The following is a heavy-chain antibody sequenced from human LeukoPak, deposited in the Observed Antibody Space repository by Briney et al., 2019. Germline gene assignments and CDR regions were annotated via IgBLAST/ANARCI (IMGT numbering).Heavy chain of an antibody. Sequence: GGSLRLSCAASGFTFSSYAMHWVRQPPGRGLEWVAVISYDGNNKYYADSVKGRFTISRDNSKNTLYLQVNSLRAEDTAVYYCAGGNYDSSGYYLGSDYWGQGTLVTVSS. V-gene: IGHV3-30*04. D-gene: IGHD3-22*01. CDR2: ISYDGNNK. CDR1: GFTFSSYA. J-gene: IGHJ4*02. CDR3: AGGNYDSSGYYLGSDY.